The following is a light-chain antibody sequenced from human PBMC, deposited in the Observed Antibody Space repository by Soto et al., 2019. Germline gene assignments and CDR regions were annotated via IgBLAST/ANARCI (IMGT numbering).Light chain of an antibody. Sequence: DIVMTQSPDSLTVSLGERATINCKSSQSVLYRSNNMNYLAWYQQKAGQPPRLLIYWASTRESGVPDRFGGSGSGTEFTLTISSLQAEDVAVYYCQQYYSTPWTCGQGTKVDIK. CDR2: WAS. V-gene: IGKV4-1*01. J-gene: IGKJ1*01. CDR1: QSVLYRSNNMNY. CDR3: QQYYSTPWT.